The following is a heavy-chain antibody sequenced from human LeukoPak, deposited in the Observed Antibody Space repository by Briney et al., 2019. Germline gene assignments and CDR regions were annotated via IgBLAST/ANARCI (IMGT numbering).Heavy chain of an antibody. V-gene: IGHV4-59*01. CDR1: GGSISSYY. CDR3: ARVVWGGYDLPRFDY. J-gene: IGHJ4*02. Sequence: ESSETLSLTCTVSGGSISSYYWSWIRQPPGKGLEWIGYIYYSGSTNYNPSLKSRVTISVDTSKNQFSLKLSSVTAADTAVYYRARVVWGGYDLPRFDYWGQGTLVTVSS. CDR2: IYYSGST. D-gene: IGHD5-12*01.